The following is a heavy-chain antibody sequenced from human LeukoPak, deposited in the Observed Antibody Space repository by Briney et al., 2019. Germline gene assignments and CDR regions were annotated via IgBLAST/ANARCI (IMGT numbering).Heavy chain of an antibody. D-gene: IGHD5-18*01. Sequence: GGSLRLSCAASGFTFSGYAMGWVRQAPGKGLEWVSAITASGGNTYYADSVMGRFTISRDNSKNTLYLQVNSLRAEDTAVYYCAKGNGYSYGRYYFDYWGQGTLVTVSS. J-gene: IGHJ4*02. CDR3: AKGNGYSYGRYYFDY. CDR1: GFTFSGYA. CDR2: ITASGGNT. V-gene: IGHV3-23*01.